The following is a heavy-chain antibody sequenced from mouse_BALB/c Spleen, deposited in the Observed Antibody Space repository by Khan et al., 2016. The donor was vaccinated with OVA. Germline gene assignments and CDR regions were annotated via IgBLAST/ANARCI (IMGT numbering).Heavy chain of an antibody. CDR1: GFSLTSYG. V-gene: IGHV2-9*02. Sequence: QVQLKESGPGLVAPSQNLSITCTVSGFSLTSYGVHWVRQPPGKGLDWLGVIWAGGSTSYNSALMSRLSISKDNSKSHVFLEMSSLQTDDTAMYDWSREPPSYYYGDRTMDNWGQGTSVTVSS. CDR2: IWAGGST. J-gene: IGHJ4*01. D-gene: IGHD1-1*01. CDR3: SREPPSYYYGDRTMDN.